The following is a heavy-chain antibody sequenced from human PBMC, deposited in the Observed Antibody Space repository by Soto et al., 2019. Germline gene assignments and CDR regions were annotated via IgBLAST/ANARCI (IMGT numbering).Heavy chain of an antibody. V-gene: IGHV5-51*01. J-gene: IGHJ4*02. Sequence: GESLKISCKGSGYSFTSYWIGWVRQMPGKGLEWMGIIYPGDSDTRYSPSFQGQVTISADKSISTAYLQWSSLKASDTAMYYCAIRGEYYYDSSGYPHYVWYFDYWGQGTLVTVSS. CDR2: IYPGDSDT. CDR1: GYSFTSYW. CDR3: AIRGEYYYDSSGYPHYVWYFDY. D-gene: IGHD3-22*01.